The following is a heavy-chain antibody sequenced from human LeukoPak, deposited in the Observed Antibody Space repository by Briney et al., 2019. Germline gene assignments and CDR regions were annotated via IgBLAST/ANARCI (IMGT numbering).Heavy chain of an antibody. D-gene: IGHD6-6*01. J-gene: IGHJ6*03. Sequence: VGSLRLSCAASGFTFSSYGMSWVRQAPGKGLEWVSAISGSGGSTYYADSVKGRFTISRDNSKNTLYLQMNSLRAEDTAVYYCAKARAHHQLYSYYYYLDVWGKGTTVTISS. V-gene: IGHV3-23*01. CDR1: GFTFSSYG. CDR2: ISGSGGST. CDR3: AKARAHHQLYSYYYYLDV.